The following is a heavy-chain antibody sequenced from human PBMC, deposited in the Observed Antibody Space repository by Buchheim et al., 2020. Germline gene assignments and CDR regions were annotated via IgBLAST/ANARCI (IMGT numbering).Heavy chain of an antibody. CDR2: IWYDGSNK. J-gene: IGHJ6*02. CDR1: GFTFSNYA. V-gene: IGHV3-33*08. CDR3: ARDRSYYGSGSSPDYYYGMDV. Sequence: VQLLESGGGLVQPGGSLRLSCAASGFTFSNYAMGWVRQAPGKGLEWVAVIWYDGSNKYYADSVKGRFTISRDNSKNTLYLQMNSLRAEDTAVYYCARDRSYYGSGSSPDYYYGMDVWGQGTT. D-gene: IGHD3-10*01.